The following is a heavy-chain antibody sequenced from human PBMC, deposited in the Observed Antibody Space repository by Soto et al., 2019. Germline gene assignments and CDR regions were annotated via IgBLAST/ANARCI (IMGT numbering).Heavy chain of an antibody. CDR2: ISNDGSNK. Sequence: QVQLVESGGGVVQPGKSLRLSCAASGFTFNTYGMHWVRQAPGKGPEWVAVISNDGSNKYDADSVKGRFTISRDNSKNTLYLLMNSLRAEYTAVYYCANWNYPQSDWGQGTLVTVSS. V-gene: IGHV3-30*18. CDR1: GFTFNTYG. D-gene: IGHD1-7*01. J-gene: IGHJ4*02. CDR3: ANWNYPQSD.